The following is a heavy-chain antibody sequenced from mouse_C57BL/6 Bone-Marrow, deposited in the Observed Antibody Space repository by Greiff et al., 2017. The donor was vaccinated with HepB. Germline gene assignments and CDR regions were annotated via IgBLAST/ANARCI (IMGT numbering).Heavy chain of an antibody. D-gene: IGHD1-1*01. CDR2: FYPGSGSI. CDR1: GYTFTEYT. J-gene: IGHJ1*03. Sequence: QVQLQQSGAELVKPGASVKLSCKASGYTFTEYTIHWVQQRPGQGLEWIGWFYPGSGSIKYNEKFKDKATLTADKSSSTVYMELSRLTSEDSAVYYCARHERGSSTSYWYFDVWGTGTTVTVSS. CDR3: ARHERGSSTSYWYFDV. V-gene: IGHV1-62-2*01.